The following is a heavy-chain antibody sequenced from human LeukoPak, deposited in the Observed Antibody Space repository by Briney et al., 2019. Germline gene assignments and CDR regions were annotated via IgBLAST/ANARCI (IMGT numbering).Heavy chain of an antibody. CDR1: GFTFRTSG. CDR3: AKDHAGSGRAFEY. D-gene: IGHD3-10*01. CDR2: MSSDGINT. J-gene: IGHJ4*02. Sequence: GGSLRLSCATSGFTFRTSGVHWVRQAPGKGLEWVALMSSDGINTYYADSVKGRFTVSRDSSKDILYLQMDSLRADDTAIYYCAKDHAGSGRAFEYWGQGTLVTVSS. V-gene: IGHV3-30*04.